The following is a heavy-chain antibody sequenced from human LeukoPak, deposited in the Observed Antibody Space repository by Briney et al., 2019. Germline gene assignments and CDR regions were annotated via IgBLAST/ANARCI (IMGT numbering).Heavy chain of an antibody. CDR3: ARPGDGELLYNWFDP. Sequence: GGCLRLSCAASGFTFSSYAMHWVRQAPGKGLEWVAVISYDGSNKYYADSVKGRFTISRDNSKNTLYLQMNSLRAEDTAVYYCARPGDGELLYNWFDPWGQGTLVTVSS. J-gene: IGHJ5*02. CDR2: ISYDGSNK. D-gene: IGHD3-10*01. CDR1: GFTFSSYA. V-gene: IGHV3-30-3*01.